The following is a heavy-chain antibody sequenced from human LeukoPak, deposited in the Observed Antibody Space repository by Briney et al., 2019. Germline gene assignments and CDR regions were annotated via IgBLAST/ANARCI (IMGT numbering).Heavy chain of an antibody. CDR3: ASDGGRRLLLWYYFDY. V-gene: IGHV1-69*13. CDR2: IIPIFGTA. D-gene: IGHD3-22*01. J-gene: IGHJ4*02. Sequence: SVTVSCKASGGTFSSYAISWVRQAPGQGLEWMGGIIPIFGTANYAQKFQGRVTITADESTSTAYMELSSLRSEDTAVYYCASDGGRRLLLWYYFDYWGQGTLVTVSS. CDR1: GGTFSSYA.